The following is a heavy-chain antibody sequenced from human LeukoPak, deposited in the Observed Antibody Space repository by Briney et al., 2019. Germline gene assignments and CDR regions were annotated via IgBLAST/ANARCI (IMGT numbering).Heavy chain of an antibody. CDR3: ARARPARPPYYFDY. CDR2: ISAYNGHT. J-gene: IGHJ4*02. CDR1: GYTFTSYG. V-gene: IGHV1-18*01. Sequence: GASVKVSCKASGYTFTSYGMSWVRQAPGQGLEWMGWISAYNGHTNYAQKLQGRVTMTTDTSTSTAYMELRSLRSDDTAVYYCARARPARPPYYFDYWGQGTLVTVSS.